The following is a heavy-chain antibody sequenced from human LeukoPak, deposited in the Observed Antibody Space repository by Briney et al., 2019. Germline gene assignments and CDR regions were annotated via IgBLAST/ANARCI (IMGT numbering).Heavy chain of an antibody. CDR1: GGSITSSSYY. CDR2: IYYSGST. Sequence: SETLSLTCTVSGGSITSSSYYWSWIRQPPGKGLEWIGYIYYSGSTNYNPSLKSRVTISVDTSKNQFSLKLNSVTAADTAVYYCARVSGYDWESFYDYWGQGTLVTVSS. J-gene: IGHJ4*02. D-gene: IGHD5-12*01. CDR3: ARVSGYDWESFYDY. V-gene: IGHV4-61*01.